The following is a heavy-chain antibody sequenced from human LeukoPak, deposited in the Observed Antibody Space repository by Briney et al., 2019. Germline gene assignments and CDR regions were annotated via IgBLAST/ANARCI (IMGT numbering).Heavy chain of an antibody. V-gene: IGHV1-8*01. CDR3: ARRSDDYDSSAYYH. Sequence: GASLKVSCKTSGYTFTSYDLNSVRQATGQRLEWMGWVNPNSGNTGYAQKFQGRVTMTMDPSISTTYMELSSLRSEDTAVYYCARRSDDYDSSAYYHWGQGTLVTVSS. CDR1: GYTFTSYD. D-gene: IGHD3-22*01. J-gene: IGHJ4*02. CDR2: VNPNSGNT.